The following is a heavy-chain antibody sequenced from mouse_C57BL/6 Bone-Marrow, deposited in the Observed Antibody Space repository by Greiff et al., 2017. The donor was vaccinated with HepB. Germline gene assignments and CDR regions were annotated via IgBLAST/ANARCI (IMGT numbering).Heavy chain of an antibody. CDR2: IHPNSGSN. J-gene: IGHJ4*01. CDR3: AREDIYYDYVQSYYYAMDY. CDR1: GYTFTSYW. Sequence: QVQLQQPGAELVKPGASVKLSCKASGYTFTSYWMHWVKQRPGQGLEWIGMIHPNSGSNNYNEKFKSKATLTVDKSSSTAYMQLSSLTSEDSAVYYCAREDIYYDYVQSYYYAMDYWGQGTSVTVSS. D-gene: IGHD2-4*01. V-gene: IGHV1-64*01.